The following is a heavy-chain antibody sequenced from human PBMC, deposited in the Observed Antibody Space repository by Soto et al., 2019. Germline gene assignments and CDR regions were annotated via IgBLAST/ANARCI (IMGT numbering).Heavy chain of an antibody. V-gene: IGHV4-31*03. Sequence: SETLSLTCTVSGGSISSGGYYWSWIRQHPGKGLEWIGYIYYSGSTYYNPSLKSRVTISVDTSKNQFSLKLSSVTAAHTAVYYCARATYYDFWSEDGMEVWCQGTTVTVSS. CDR2: IYYSGST. D-gene: IGHD3-3*01. CDR1: GGSISSGGYY. J-gene: IGHJ6*02. CDR3: ARATYYDFWSEDGMEV.